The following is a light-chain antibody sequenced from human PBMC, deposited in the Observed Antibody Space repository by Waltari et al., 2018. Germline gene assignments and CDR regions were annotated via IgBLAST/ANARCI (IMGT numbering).Light chain of an antibody. Sequence: QSVLTQPPSASGTPGQRVTISCSGSSSNIGSNYVYCYQQLPGTTPKLLIYRNNQRPSGVPDRFSGSKSGTSASLAISGLRSEDEADYYCAAWDDSLSGPTVFGGGTKLTVL. CDR1: SSNIGSNY. CDR3: AAWDDSLSGPTV. J-gene: IGLJ2*01. V-gene: IGLV1-47*01. CDR2: RNN.